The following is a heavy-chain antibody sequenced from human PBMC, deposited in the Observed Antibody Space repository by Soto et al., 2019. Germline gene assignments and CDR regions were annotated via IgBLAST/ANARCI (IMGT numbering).Heavy chain of an antibody. CDR2: IYHTGST. CDR1: GDSISTNNW. Sequence: PSETLSLTCAVSGDSISTNNWWTWVRQPPGKGLEWIGDIYHTGSTNFNPSLKSRVTTSVDKSKNQFSLKLSSVTAADTAMYYCASPVPYPYDGSDYYSGARRDGFDIWGQGTMVTVSS. V-gene: IGHV4-4*02. CDR3: ASPVPYPYDGSDYYSGARRDGFDI. D-gene: IGHD3-22*01. J-gene: IGHJ3*02.